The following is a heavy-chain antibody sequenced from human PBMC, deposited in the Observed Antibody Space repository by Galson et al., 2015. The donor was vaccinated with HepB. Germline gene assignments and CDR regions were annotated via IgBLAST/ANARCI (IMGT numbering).Heavy chain of an antibody. CDR2: ISGSGGTT. Sequence: SLRLSCAASAFTFSNYAMTWVRQAPGKGLEWVSTISGSGGTTYYADSVKGRFTISRDNSKNTLYLQMNSLRAEDTAVYYCAKGDLAWFDPWGQGTLVTVSS. CDR1: AFTFSNYA. D-gene: IGHD2-21*01. V-gene: IGHV3-23*01. CDR3: AKGDLAWFDP. J-gene: IGHJ5*02.